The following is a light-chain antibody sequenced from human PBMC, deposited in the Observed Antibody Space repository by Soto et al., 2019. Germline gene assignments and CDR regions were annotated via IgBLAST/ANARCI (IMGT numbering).Light chain of an antibody. Sequence: IQMTQSTSSLSASVGDRVTITCRASHSINIYLNWYQQKPGKAPNLLITAASSFRTVVPSRFSGSGSGTDFTLTISSVQPEDSATYYCQQSHSAPYSFGQGTKVDI. J-gene: IGKJ2*01. CDR2: AAS. V-gene: IGKV1-39*01. CDR1: HSINIY. CDR3: QQSHSAPYS.